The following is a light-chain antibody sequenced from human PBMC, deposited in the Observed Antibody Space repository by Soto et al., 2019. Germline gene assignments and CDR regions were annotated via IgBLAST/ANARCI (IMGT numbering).Light chain of an antibody. V-gene: IGKV3D-20*02. CDR3: QQRSNWVT. CDR1: QSVSNNY. J-gene: IGKJ5*01. Sequence: EIVLTQSPGTLSLYPGERATLSCRASQSVSNNYLAWYQQKPGQAPRLLIYGASNRATGIPDRFSGSGSGTDFTLTISSLEPEDFAVYYCQQRSNWVTFGQGTRPEIK. CDR2: GAS.